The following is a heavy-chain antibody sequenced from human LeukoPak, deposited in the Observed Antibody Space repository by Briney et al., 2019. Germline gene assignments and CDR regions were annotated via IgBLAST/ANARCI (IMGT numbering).Heavy chain of an antibody. D-gene: IGHD2-2*01. CDR1: GGSISSSSYY. J-gene: IGHJ4*02. Sequence: SETLSLTCTVSGGSISSSSYYWGWIRQPPGKGLEWMGSIYYSGSTYYNPSLKSRVTISVDTSKNQFSLKLSSVTAADTAVYYCASPSPHCSSTSCPNGGFFDYWGQGTLVTVSS. CDR2: IYYSGST. CDR3: ASPSPHCSSTSCPNGGFFDY. V-gene: IGHV4-39*01.